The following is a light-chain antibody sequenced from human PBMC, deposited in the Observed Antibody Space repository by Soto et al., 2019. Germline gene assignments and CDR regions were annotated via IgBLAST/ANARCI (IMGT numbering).Light chain of an antibody. J-gene: IGLJ3*02. V-gene: IGLV1-47*01. Sequence: QSVLTQPPSASGTPGQRVTIFCSGANSNIGDNYVYWYQQLPGTAPKLLIYKNNQRPSGVPDRFSCSRSGTSASLVISGLQSADEADYYYGAPLNGLRSSWVFGGGTKLTVL. CDR1: NSNIGDNY. CDR2: KNN. CDR3: GAPLNGLRSSWV.